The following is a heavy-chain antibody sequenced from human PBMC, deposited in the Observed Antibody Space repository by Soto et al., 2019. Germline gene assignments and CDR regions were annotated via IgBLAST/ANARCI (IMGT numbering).Heavy chain of an antibody. CDR2: IYHGGST. J-gene: IGHJ5*02. V-gene: IGHV4-30-4*01. Sequence: PSETLSLTCTVSGGSISSGDYYWNWIRQPPGKGLEWIGSIYHGGSTYYNPSLNSRVTLSIDMTSNHVSLILNSVTAADTAVYYCARVGPWVPYYYDSSPYTFENWFDPWGQGTLVTVSS. CDR1: GGSISSGDYY. D-gene: IGHD3-22*01. CDR3: ARVGPWVPYYYDSSPYTFENWFDP.